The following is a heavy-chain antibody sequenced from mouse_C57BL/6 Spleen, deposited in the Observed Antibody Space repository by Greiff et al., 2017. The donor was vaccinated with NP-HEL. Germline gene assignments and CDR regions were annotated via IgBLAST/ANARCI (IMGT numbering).Heavy chain of an antibody. D-gene: IGHD2-4*01. Sequence: EVQVVESGGDLVKPGGSLKLSCAASGFTFSSYGMSWVRQTPDKRLEWVATISSGGSYTYYPDSVKGRFTISRDNAKNTLYLQMSSLKSEDTAMYYCARLALYDYDDGAWFAYWGQGTLVTVSA. CDR3: ARLALYDYDDGAWFAY. J-gene: IGHJ3*01. CDR2: ISSGGSYT. V-gene: IGHV5-6*01. CDR1: GFTFSSYG.